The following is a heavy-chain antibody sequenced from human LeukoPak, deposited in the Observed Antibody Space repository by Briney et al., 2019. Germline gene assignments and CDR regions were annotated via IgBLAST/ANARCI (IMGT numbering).Heavy chain of an antibody. V-gene: IGHV1-2*02. CDR1: GYTFTSFG. CDR3: ARSNQANYGGYSFDY. Sequence: ASVKVSCKASGYTFTSFGISWVRQAPGQGLEWMGWINPNTGGTNSAQKFQGRVTMTRDTSISTVYMELSRLRSDDTAVYYCARSNQANYGGYSFDYWGQGTLVTVSS. CDR2: INPNTGGT. J-gene: IGHJ4*02. D-gene: IGHD4-23*01.